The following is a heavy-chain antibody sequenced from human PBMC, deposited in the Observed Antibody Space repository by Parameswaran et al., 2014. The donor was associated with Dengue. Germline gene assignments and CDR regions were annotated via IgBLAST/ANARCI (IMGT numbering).Heavy chain of an antibody. Sequence: GSLRLSCAASGFTVSSNYMSWVRQAPGKGLEWVSVIYSGGSTYYADSVKGRFTISRDNSKNTLYLQMNSLRAEDTAVYYCARAPLAYCGGDCYVPDGAFDIWGQGTMVTVSS. D-gene: IGHD2-21*02. CDR3: ARAPLAYCGGDCYVPDGAFDI. J-gene: IGHJ3*02. CDR2: IYSGGST. CDR1: GFTVSSNY. V-gene: IGHV3-53*01.